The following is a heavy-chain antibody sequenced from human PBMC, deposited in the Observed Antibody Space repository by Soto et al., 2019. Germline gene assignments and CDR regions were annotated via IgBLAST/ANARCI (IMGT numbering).Heavy chain of an antibody. CDR1: GYSFTSYW. CDR3: ARLNVDTAMAHYSYYGMDV. V-gene: IGHV5-51*01. CDR2: IYPGDSDT. Sequence: GESLKISCKGSGYSFTSYWIGWVRQMPGKGLEWMGIIYPGDSDTRYSPSFQGQVTISADKSISTAYLQWSSLKASDTAMYYCARLNVDTAMAHYSYYGMDVWGHATTVTVSS. D-gene: IGHD5-18*01. J-gene: IGHJ6*02.